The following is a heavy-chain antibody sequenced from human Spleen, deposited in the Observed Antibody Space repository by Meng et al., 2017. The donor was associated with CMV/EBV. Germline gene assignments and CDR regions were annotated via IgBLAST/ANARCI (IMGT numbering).Heavy chain of an antibody. J-gene: IGHJ6*02. CDR2: INANSGVK. V-gene: IGHV1-2*02. CDR3: GRGYYDFWSGYDKDYYYGMDV. CDR1: YS. Sequence: YSMHWVRQAPGHGLEWMGWINANSGVKKYAQKFQGRVTMTRDTSISTGYMELSRLRSDDTAVYYCGRGYYDFWSGYDKDYYYGMDVWGQGTTVTVSS. D-gene: IGHD3-3*01.